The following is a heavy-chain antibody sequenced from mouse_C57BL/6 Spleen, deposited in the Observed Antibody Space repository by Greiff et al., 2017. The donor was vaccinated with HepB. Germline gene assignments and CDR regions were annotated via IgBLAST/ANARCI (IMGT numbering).Heavy chain of an antibody. CDR1: GYTFTDYE. J-gene: IGHJ2*01. V-gene: IGHV1-15*01. CDR3: TRDGTTVLAFDY. Sequence: VQLQQSGAELVRPGASVTLSCKASGYTFTDYEMHWVKQTPVHGLEWIGAIDPETGGTAYNQKFKGKAILTADKSSSTAYMELRSLTSADSAVYYCTRDGTTVLAFDYWGQGTTLTVSS. D-gene: IGHD1-1*01. CDR2: IDPETGGT.